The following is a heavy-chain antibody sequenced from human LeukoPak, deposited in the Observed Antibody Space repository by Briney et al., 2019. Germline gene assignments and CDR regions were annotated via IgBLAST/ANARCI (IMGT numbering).Heavy chain of an antibody. V-gene: IGHV1-2*02. J-gene: IGHJ4*02. Sequence: GASVRVSFKPSGYTFTHYYMHGVRQAPGQGLEWMGWINPNSGGTNYAQKFQGRVTMTRDTSLSTAYMELSRLRSDDMAVYYCARVPCGGDCYFDYWGQGTRVTASS. CDR3: ARVPCGGDCYFDY. CDR1: GYTFTHYY. D-gene: IGHD2-21*02. CDR2: INPNSGGT.